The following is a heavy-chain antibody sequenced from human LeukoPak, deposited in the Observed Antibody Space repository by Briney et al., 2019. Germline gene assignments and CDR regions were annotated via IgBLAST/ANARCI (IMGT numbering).Heavy chain of an antibody. V-gene: IGHV5-51*01. CDR3: ASLLGGTDGGHYFDY. D-gene: IGHD2-8*01. J-gene: IGHJ4*02. CDR1: GYSFTSYW. CDR2: IYPGDSDT. Sequence: GESLKISWKGSGYSFTSYWIGWVRQMPGKGLGWMGIIYPGDSDTGYSTSCQGQVTISADKSLSTAYLQWSSLKASGTAMYYCASLLGGTDGGHYFDYWGEGNLVTVSS.